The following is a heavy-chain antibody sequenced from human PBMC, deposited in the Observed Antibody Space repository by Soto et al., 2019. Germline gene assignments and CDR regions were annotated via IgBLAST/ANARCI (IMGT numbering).Heavy chain of an antibody. Sequence: SGPTLVNPTQTLTLTCTFSGFSLSTTAVGVGWIRQPPGRALEWLALIYWDDDKRYSPSLKSRLTITKDTSKNQVVLTMTNMDPVDTATYYCARMEQWLVGVADYYYYGMDVWGQGTTVTVSS. V-gene: IGHV2-5*02. D-gene: IGHD6-19*01. CDR1: GFSLSTTAVG. CDR2: IYWDDDK. J-gene: IGHJ6*02. CDR3: ARMEQWLVGVADYYYYGMDV.